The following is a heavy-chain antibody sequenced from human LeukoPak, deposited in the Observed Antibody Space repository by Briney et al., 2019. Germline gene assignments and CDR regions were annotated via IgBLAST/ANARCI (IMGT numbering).Heavy chain of an antibody. J-gene: IGHJ4*02. Sequence: GGSLRLSCAASGFTFSSYSMNWVRQAPGKGLEWVSSISSSSSYIYYADSVKGRFTISRDNAKNSLYLQMNSLRAEDTAVYYCARGPYYYGSGSSFDYWGQGTLVTVSP. V-gene: IGHV3-21*01. CDR1: GFTFSSYS. D-gene: IGHD3-10*01. CDR2: ISSSSSYI. CDR3: ARGPYYYGSGSSFDY.